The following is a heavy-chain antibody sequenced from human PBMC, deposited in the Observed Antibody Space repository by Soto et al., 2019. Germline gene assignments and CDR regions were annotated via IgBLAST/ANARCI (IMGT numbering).Heavy chain of an antibody. CDR3: ARGSMNNYYSYGMDV. J-gene: IGHJ6*02. CDR2: INAGNGNT. Sequence: QVQLVQSGAEVKKPGASVKVSCKASGYTFTSYAMHWVRQAPGQRLEWMGWINAGNGNTKYSQKFQGRVTITRDTSASTAYMELSSLRSEDTAVYYCARGSMNNYYSYGMDVWGQGTTVTVSS. V-gene: IGHV1-3*01. CDR1: GYTFTSYA.